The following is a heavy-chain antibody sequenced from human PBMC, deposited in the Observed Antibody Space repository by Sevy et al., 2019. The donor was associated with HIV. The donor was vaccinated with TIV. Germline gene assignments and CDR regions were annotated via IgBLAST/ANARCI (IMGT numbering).Heavy chain of an antibody. CDR1: GFTFSSYD. V-gene: IGHV3-13*01. Sequence: GGSLRLSCAASGFTFSSYDMHWVRQATGKGLEWVSAIGTAGDTYYPGSVKGRFTISRENAKNSLYLQMNSLRAGDTAVYYCARAFRHDYYDSSRYDYWGQGTLVTVSS. J-gene: IGHJ4*02. CDR3: ARAFRHDYYDSSRYDY. D-gene: IGHD3-22*01. CDR2: IGTAGDT.